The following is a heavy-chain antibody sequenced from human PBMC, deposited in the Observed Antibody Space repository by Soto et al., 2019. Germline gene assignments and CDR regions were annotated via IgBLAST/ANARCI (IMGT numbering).Heavy chain of an antibody. Sequence: ASVTVSCKASGYTFNSYGISWVRQAPGQGLEWMGWISAYNANTNYAQKLQGRVTMTTDTSTSTAYMELRSLRSDDTAVYFCARVVKQWLVLRYWFDPWGQGTLVTVSS. J-gene: IGHJ5*02. CDR2: ISAYNANT. V-gene: IGHV1-18*01. CDR3: ARVVKQWLVLRYWFDP. D-gene: IGHD6-19*01. CDR1: GYTFNSYG.